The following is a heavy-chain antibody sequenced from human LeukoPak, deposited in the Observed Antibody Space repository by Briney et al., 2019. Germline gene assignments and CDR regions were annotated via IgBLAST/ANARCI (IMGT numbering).Heavy chain of an antibody. D-gene: IGHD1-26*01. Sequence: PSETLSLTCTVSGGSISSSSYYWGWIRQPPGKGLEWIGSIYYSGSTYYNPSLKSRVTISVDTSKNQFSLKLSSVTAADTAVYYCARDRGSYPYYYYYMDVWGKGTTVTVSS. J-gene: IGHJ6*03. CDR2: IYYSGST. CDR1: GGSISSSSYY. V-gene: IGHV4-39*07. CDR3: ARDRGSYPYYYYYMDV.